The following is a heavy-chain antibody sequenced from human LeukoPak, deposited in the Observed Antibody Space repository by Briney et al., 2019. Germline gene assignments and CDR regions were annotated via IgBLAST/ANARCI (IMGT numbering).Heavy chain of an antibody. J-gene: IGHJ4*02. V-gene: IGHV4-34*01. Sequence: SESLPLTCAAYVGSFSDYDWSWIRQPPWKGLEWIGEINHSGSTNYNPSLKSRVTISVDTSKNQFSLKLSSVTAADTAVYYCAGNLRDGVTTGSTLAGYWGQGALVTVSS. D-gene: IGHD4-17*01. CDR3: AGNLRDGVTTGSTLAGY. CDR1: VGSFSDYD. CDR2: INHSGST.